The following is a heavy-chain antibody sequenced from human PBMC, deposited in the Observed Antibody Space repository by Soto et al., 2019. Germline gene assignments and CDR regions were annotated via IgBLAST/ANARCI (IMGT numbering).Heavy chain of an antibody. J-gene: IGHJ5*02. D-gene: IGHD3-22*01. CDR1: GYTFTSYG. CDR3: ARATMLVVVPTPHGFDP. Sequence: GVSVKVSCKASGYTFTSYGISWVRQAPGQGLEWMGWISAYNGNTNYAQKLQGRVTMTTDTSTSTAYMELRSLRYDDTAVYYCARATMLVVVPTPHGFDPWGQGTLVTVSS. V-gene: IGHV1-18*01. CDR2: ISAYNGNT.